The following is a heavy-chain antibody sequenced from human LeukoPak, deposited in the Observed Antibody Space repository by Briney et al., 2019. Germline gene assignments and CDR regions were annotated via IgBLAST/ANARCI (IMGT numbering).Heavy chain of an antibody. J-gene: IGHJ4*02. Sequence: PSETLSLTCTVSGGSISSYYWSWIRQPPGKGLEWIGYIYYSGSTNYNPSLKSRVTISIDMSKNQFSLKLSSVTAADTAVYYCARDYYDSSGYLDYWGQGTLVTVSS. CDR3: ARDYYDSSGYLDY. D-gene: IGHD3-22*01. CDR1: GGSISSYY. CDR2: IYYSGST. V-gene: IGHV4-59*12.